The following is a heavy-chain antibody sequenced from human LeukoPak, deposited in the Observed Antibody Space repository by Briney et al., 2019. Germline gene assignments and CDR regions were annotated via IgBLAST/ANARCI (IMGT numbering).Heavy chain of an antibody. CDR1: GGSISSSSYY. Sequence: PSETLSLTRTVSGGSISSSSYYWGWIRQPPGKGLEWIGSIYYSGSTYYNPSLKSRVTISVDTSKNQFSLKLSSVTAADTAVYYCARVSIAVAKDWGQGTLVTVSS. D-gene: IGHD6-19*01. J-gene: IGHJ4*02. CDR3: ARVSIAVAKD. V-gene: IGHV4-39*07. CDR2: IYYSGST.